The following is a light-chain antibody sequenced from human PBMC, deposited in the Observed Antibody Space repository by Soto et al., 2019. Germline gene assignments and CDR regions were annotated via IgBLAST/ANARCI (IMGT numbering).Light chain of an antibody. CDR3: QTWGSGIVV. J-gene: IGLJ2*01. CDR2: LNSDGSH. CDR1: SGHSNYA. Sequence: QPVLTQSPSASASLGASVKLTCTLSSGHSNYAIAWHQQQSEKGPRYLMKLNSDGSHSKGDGIPDRFSGSSSGAERYLPISSLQSEDEADYYCQTWGSGIVVFGGGTKVTVL. V-gene: IGLV4-69*01.